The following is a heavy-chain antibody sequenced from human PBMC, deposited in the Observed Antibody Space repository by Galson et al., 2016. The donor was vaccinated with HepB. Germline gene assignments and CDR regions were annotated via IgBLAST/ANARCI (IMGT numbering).Heavy chain of an antibody. J-gene: IGHJ5*02. V-gene: IGHV3-23*01. CDR3: VRVDTSVQEEGGWLDP. D-gene: IGHD5-18*01. CDR1: GFTFSTYA. Sequence: SLRLSCAASGFTFSTYAMSWVRQAPGKGLEWVSIISGNGGNTYYADSVKGRFTISRDKSKNTLYLQMNSLSAEDTAVYYCVRVDTSVQEEGGWLDPWGQGTLVTVS. CDR2: ISGNGGNT.